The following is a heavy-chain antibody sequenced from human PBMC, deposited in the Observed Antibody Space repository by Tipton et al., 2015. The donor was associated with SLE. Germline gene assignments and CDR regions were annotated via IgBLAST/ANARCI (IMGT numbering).Heavy chain of an antibody. CDR1: GGPIRSSDYY. CDR3: ARAGKDTSSWYQAHYYYYMDV. V-gene: IGHV4-31*03. Sequence: LRLSCSVSGGPIRSSDYYWSWIRQHPGKGLEWIGNIYYSGNTYYNPSLKSRISISVDTSKNQFSLRLSSVTAADTAVYYCARAGKDTSSWYQAHYYYYMDVWGKGTTVTVSS. J-gene: IGHJ6*03. CDR2: IYYSGNT. D-gene: IGHD6-13*01.